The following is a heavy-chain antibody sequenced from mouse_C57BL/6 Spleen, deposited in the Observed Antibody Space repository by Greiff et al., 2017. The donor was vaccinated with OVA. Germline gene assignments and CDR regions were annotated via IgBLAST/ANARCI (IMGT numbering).Heavy chain of an antibody. D-gene: IGHD1-1*01. CDR3: ARSGNYYGSPLYYAMDY. CDR1: GYTFTSYD. CDR2: IYPRDGST. J-gene: IGHJ4*01. V-gene: IGHV1-85*01. Sequence: QVQLKESGPELVKPGASVKLSCKASGYTFTSYDINWVKQRPGQGLEWIGWIYPRDGSTKYNEKFKGKATLTVDTSSSTAYMELHSLTSEDSAVSFCARSGNYYGSPLYYAMDYWGQGTSVTVSS.